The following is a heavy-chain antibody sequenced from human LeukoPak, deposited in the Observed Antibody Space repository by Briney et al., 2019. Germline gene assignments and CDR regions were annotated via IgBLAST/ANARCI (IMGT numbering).Heavy chain of an antibody. J-gene: IGHJ4*02. CDR2: MNPNSGNT. CDR3: ARSLGYCSGGSCNRVIDY. CDR1: GYTFSSYD. D-gene: IGHD2-15*01. V-gene: IGHV1-8*01. Sequence: ASVKVSCKASGYTFSSYDINWVRQATGQGLEWMEWMNPNSGNTGYAQKFQGRVTMTRNTSISTAYMELSSLRSEDTAVYYCARSLGYCSGGSCNRVIDYWGQGTLATVSS.